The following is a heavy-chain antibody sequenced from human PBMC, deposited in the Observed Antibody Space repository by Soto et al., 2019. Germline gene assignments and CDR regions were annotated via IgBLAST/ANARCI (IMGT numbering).Heavy chain of an antibody. CDR3: ARGSIQLWLDY. D-gene: IGHD5-18*01. V-gene: IGHV4-61*01. Sequence: SETLSLTCTVSGGSVSSGSYYWSWIRQPPGKGLEWIGYIYYSGSTNYKPSLKSRVTISVDTSKNQFSLKLSSVTAADTAVYYCARGSIQLWLDYWGQGTLVTVSS. CDR1: GGSVSSGSYY. CDR2: IYYSGST. J-gene: IGHJ4*02.